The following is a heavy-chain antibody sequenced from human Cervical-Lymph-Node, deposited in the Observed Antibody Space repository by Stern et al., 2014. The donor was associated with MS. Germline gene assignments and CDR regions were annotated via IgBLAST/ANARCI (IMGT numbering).Heavy chain of an antibody. Sequence: EVQLVQSGGGVVRPGRSLRLSCAASGFTFEDYGMSWVRPGPGTVLEWVAAINWNGGSTVYAGSVQGRFTISRDNAKNSLYLQMNSLRAEDTALYHCARAFCTGGVCYSFPFYGMDVWGQGTTVTVSS. CDR3: ARAFCTGGVCYSFPFYGMDV. D-gene: IGHD2-8*02. CDR1: GFTFEDYG. CDR2: INWNGGST. J-gene: IGHJ6*02. V-gene: IGHV3-20*01.